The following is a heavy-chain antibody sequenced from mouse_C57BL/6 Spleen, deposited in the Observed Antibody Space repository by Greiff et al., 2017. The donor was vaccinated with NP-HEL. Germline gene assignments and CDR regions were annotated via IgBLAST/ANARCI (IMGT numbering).Heavy chain of an antibody. J-gene: IGHJ3*01. CDR1: CYTFTSYW. D-gene: IGHD2-5*01. CDR2: INPSSGYT. CDR3: ARSGSNYAPWFAY. V-gene: IGHV1-7*01. Sequence: VQLQQSGAELAKPGASVKLSCKASCYTFTSYWMHWVKQRPGQGLEWIGYINPSSGYTKYNQKFKDKATLTADKSSSTAYMQLSSLTYEDSAVYYCARSGSNYAPWFAYWGQGTLVTVSA.